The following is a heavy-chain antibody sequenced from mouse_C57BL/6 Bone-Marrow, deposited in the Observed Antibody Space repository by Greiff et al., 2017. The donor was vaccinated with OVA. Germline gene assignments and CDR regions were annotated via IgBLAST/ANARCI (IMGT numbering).Heavy chain of an antibody. Sequence: QVQLKQPGAELVRPGTSVKLSCKASGYTFTSYWMHWVKQRPGQGLEWIGVIDPSDSYTNYNQKFKGKATLTVDTSSSTAYMQLSSLTSEDSAVYYCARPGHYYAMDYWGQGTSVTVSS. D-gene: IGHD3-1*01. CDR2: IDPSDSYT. CDR3: ARPGHYYAMDY. V-gene: IGHV1-59*01. J-gene: IGHJ4*01. CDR1: GYTFTSYW.